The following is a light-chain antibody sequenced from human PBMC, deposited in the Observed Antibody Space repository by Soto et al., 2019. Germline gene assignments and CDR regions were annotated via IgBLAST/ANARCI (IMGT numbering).Light chain of an antibody. V-gene: IGKV3D-20*02. CDR3: QQRSNWPLT. CDR2: GEF. J-gene: IGKJ5*01. Sequence: EIVLTQSPCTLSLSPGERVPHPCRASQSVSSSHLAWYQQKPGQAPRLLIYGEFSRATGIPDRFSGSEAGTDFTLTISSLEPEDFAVYYCQQRSNWPLTFGQGTRLDIK. CDR1: QSVSSSH.